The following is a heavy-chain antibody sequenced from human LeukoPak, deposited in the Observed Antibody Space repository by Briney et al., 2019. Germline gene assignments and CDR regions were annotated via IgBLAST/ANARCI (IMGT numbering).Heavy chain of an antibody. V-gene: IGHV4-61*02. J-gene: IGHJ4*02. CDR1: GGSIGSGSYY. D-gene: IGHD5-12*01. Sequence: SETLSLTRTVSGGSIGSGSYYWSWTRHPAGKGLEWIGRIYTSGSTNYNPSLKSRVTISVDASKNQFSRKLSSVTAADTAVYYCAREGGYDQIDYWGQGTLVTVSP. CDR3: AREGGYDQIDY. CDR2: IYTSGST.